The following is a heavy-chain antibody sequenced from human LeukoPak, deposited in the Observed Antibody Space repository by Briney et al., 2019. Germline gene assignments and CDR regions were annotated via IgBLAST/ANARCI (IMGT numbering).Heavy chain of an antibody. D-gene: IGHD2-2*01. J-gene: IGHJ5*02. Sequence: PGGSLRLSCAASGFSFSSYSMNWVRQAPGKGLEWVSSISSGRSFTYYGDSVKGRFSISRDNAKNSLYLQMNSLRAEDTAIYYCARGYCTSTNCNSWFDPWGQGALVTVSS. CDR1: GFSFSSYS. CDR2: ISSGRSFT. V-gene: IGHV3-21*04. CDR3: ARGYCTSTNCNSWFDP.